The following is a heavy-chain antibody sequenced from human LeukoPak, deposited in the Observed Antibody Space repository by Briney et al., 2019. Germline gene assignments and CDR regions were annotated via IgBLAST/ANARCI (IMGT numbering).Heavy chain of an antibody. D-gene: IGHD5-12*01. Sequence: GGSLRLSCAASGFTFSDYYMSWIRQAPGKGLEWVSYISSGSTIYYADSVKGRFTISRDNAKNSLYLQMNSLRAEDTAVYYCARAPLVATIEANFDYWGQGTLVTVSS. V-gene: IGHV3-11*01. CDR3: ARAPLVATIEANFDY. CDR1: GFTFSDYY. J-gene: IGHJ4*02. CDR2: ISSGSTI.